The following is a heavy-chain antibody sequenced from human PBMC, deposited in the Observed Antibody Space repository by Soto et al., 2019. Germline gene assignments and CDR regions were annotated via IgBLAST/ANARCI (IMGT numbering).Heavy chain of an antibody. J-gene: IGHJ3*02. V-gene: IGHV4-31*03. CDR2: IFYSGNT. CDR3: ERVGISSSDAFDI. Sequence: ILSLTCSVSGDSISSGDFYLIGIRQHPGKGLEWIGYIFYSGNTYYNPSLKSRVTISVDTSKNHFSLKLNSMTDADTAVYYCERVGISSSDAFDICGQGTMVTVSS. D-gene: IGHD6-6*01. CDR1: GDSISSGDFY.